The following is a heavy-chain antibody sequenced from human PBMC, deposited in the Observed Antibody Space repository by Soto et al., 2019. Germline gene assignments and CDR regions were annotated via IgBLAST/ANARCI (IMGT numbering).Heavy chain of an antibody. CDR3: ARDHWGCQTCYYYYGMDV. V-gene: IGHV1-18*01. CDR2: ISAYNGNT. CDR1: GYTFTSYG. J-gene: IGHJ6*02. Sequence: ASVKVSCKASGYTFTSYGISWVRQAPGQGLEWMGWISAYNGNTNYAQKLQGRVTMTTDTSTSTAYMELRSLRSDDTAVYYCARDHWGCQTCYYYYGMDVWGQGTTVTVSS. D-gene: IGHD7-27*01.